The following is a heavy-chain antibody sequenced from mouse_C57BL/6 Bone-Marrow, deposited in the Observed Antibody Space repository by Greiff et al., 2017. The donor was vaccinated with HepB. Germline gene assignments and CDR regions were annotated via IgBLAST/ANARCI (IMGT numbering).Heavy chain of an antibody. CDR1: GFTFSSYA. J-gene: IGHJ1*03. D-gene: IGHD2-3*01. Sequence: EVQLVESGGGLVKPGGSLKLSCAASGFTFSSYAMSWVRQTPEKRLEWVATISDGGSYTYYPDNVKGRFTISRDKAKNNLYLQLSDLKSEDTAMYDCARALVIDDGYYKWYFDVWGTGTTVTVSS. CDR3: ARALVIDDGYYKWYFDV. V-gene: IGHV5-4*01. CDR2: ISDGGSYT.